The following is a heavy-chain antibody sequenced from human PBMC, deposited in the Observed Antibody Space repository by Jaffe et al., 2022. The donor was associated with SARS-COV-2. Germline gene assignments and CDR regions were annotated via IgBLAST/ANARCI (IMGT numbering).Heavy chain of an antibody. CDR3: ARQTGYYYYSMDV. Sequence: QVQLQESGPGLVKPSQTLSLTCTVSGPSVNNGGYYWSWIRQHPGKGLEWIGHIDFSEYTYYNPSVKSRVSISIDTSKNQFSLKLSSVTAADTAVYYCARQTGYYYYSMDVWGQGTTVTVSS. CDR1: GPSVNNGGYY. CDR2: IDFSEYT. V-gene: IGHV4-31*03. J-gene: IGHJ6*02.